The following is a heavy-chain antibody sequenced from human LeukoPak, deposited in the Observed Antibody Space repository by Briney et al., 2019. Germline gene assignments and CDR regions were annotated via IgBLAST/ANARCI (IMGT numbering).Heavy chain of an antibody. V-gene: IGHV3-30*03. Sequence: GRSLRLSCAASGFTFSSYGMHWVRQAPGKGLEWVAVISYDGSNKYYADSVKGRFTISRDNAKNSLYLQMNSLRAEDTAVYYCARDSYPYSPSGAFDIWGQGTMVTVSS. CDR1: GFTFSSYG. J-gene: IGHJ3*02. D-gene: IGHD5-12*01. CDR2: ISYDGSNK. CDR3: ARDSYPYSPSGAFDI.